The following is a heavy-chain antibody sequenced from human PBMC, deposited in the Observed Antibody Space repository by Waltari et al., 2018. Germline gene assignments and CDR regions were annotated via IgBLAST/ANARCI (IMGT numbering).Heavy chain of an antibody. J-gene: IGHJ4*02. Sequence: EVHLAESGGGVVQPGGSLRLSCTGSGFRFGDYWMHWVRHAPGKGLGWGARINVDGSYISYGDSVKGRLTSSRDNAKNTVLLQFNSLRADDTAVYVCARKAGSGYPYGPFYYDNWGQGTLVTVSS. CDR1: GFRFGDYW. V-gene: IGHV3-74*01. CDR3: ARKAGSGYPYGPFYYDN. CDR2: INVDGSYI. D-gene: IGHD5-12*01.